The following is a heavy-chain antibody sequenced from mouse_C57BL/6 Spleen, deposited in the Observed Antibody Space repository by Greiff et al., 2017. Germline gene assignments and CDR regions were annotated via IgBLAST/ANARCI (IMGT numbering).Heavy chain of an antibody. CDR3: VRRYDGTTRYWYFDV. CDR2: IRSKSSNYAT. Sequence: EVMLVESGGGLVQPKGSLKLSCAASGFTFNTYAMHWVRQAPGKGLEWVARIRSKSSNYATYYADSVKDRFTISRDDSQSMLYLQMNNLKTEDTAMYYCVRRYDGTTRYWYFDVWGTGTTVTVSS. J-gene: IGHJ1*03. D-gene: IGHD2-3*01. V-gene: IGHV10-3*01. CDR1: GFTFNTYA.